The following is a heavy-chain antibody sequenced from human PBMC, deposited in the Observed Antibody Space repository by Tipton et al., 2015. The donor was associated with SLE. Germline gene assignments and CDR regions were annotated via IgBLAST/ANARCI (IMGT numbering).Heavy chain of an antibody. CDR3: ARVGNSSGRRHFDL. Sequence: TLSLTCTVSGGSISSGGYYWSWIRQHPGKGLEWIGYIYYSGSTYYNPSLKSRVTISVDTSKNQFSLKLSSVTAADTAVYYCARVGNSSGRRHFDLWGRGTLVTVSS. CDR1: GGSISSGGYY. D-gene: IGHD6-25*01. V-gene: IGHV4-31*03. J-gene: IGHJ2*01. CDR2: IYYSGST.